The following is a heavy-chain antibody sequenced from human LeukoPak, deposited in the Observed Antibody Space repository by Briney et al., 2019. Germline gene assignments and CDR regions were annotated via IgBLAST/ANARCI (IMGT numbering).Heavy chain of an antibody. J-gene: IGHJ2*01. Sequence: SQTLSLTCTVSGGSISSGSYYWSWIRQPAGKGLVGIGRIYTSGSTNYNPSLKSRVTISVDTFKNQFSLKLSSVTATDTAVYYCSGTTLHYGYFDLWGRGTLVTVSS. V-gene: IGHV4-61*02. D-gene: IGHD4-11*01. CDR1: GGSISSGSYY. CDR3: SGTTLHYGYFDL. CDR2: IYTSGST.